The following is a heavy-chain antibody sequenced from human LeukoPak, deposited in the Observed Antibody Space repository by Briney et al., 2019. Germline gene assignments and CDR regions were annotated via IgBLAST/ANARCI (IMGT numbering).Heavy chain of an antibody. D-gene: IGHD5-12*01. CDR2: INPNSGGT. Sequence: WASVKVSCKASGYTFTGYYMHWVRQAPGQGLEWMGRINPNSGGTNYAQNFQGRVTMTRDTSISTAYMELSRLRSDDTAVYYCARDPQLFSGYDTGFDYWGQGTLVTVSS. J-gene: IGHJ4*02. CDR3: ARDPQLFSGYDTGFDY. CDR1: GYTFTGYY. V-gene: IGHV1-2*06.